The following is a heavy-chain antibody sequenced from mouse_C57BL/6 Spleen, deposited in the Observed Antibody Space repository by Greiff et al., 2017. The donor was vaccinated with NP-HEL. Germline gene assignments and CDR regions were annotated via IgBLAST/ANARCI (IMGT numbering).Heavy chain of an antibody. J-gene: IGHJ4*01. CDR1: GYTFTSYW. CDR2: IDPSDSYT. V-gene: IGHV1-50*01. CDR3: ARRGELFYAMDY. D-gene: IGHD1-1*02. Sequence: QVQLQQPGAELVKPGASVKLSCKASGYTFTSYWMQWVKQRPGQGLEWIGEIDPSDSYTNYNQKFKGKATLTVDTSSSTAYMQLSSLTSEDSAVYYWARRGELFYAMDYWGQGTSVTVSS.